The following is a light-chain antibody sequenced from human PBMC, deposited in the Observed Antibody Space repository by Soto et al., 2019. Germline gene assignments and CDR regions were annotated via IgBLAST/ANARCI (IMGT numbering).Light chain of an antibody. Sequence: EVVFTQSPATLSLSPGERATLSCRASENVRTFVDWYQQKPGQAPRLLIYGASNRATGIPAWFSGSGSGTYFTLTTSDLEPKDVAVYYCEPHRHWPQWTCGRGTMVEIQ. CDR2: GAS. V-gene: IGKV3-11*01. J-gene: IGKJ1*01. CDR1: ENVRTF. CDR3: EPHRHWPQWT.